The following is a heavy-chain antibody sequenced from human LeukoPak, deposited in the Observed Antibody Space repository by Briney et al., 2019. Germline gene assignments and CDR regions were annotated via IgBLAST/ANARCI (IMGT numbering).Heavy chain of an antibody. D-gene: IGHD3-22*01. CDR2: TRYDGNNK. J-gene: IGHJ4*02. CDR1: GFTFRSYG. V-gene: IGHV3-30*02. CDR3: AKDPTHFRVWDDYDNTRLNY. Sequence: PGGSLRLSCAASGFTFRSYGMHWVRQAPGKGLEWVAFTRYDGNNKYYADSVKGRFTISRDNSKNTVYLQMNSLRAEDTAVYYCAKDPTHFRVWDDYDNTRLNYWGQGTLVTLSS.